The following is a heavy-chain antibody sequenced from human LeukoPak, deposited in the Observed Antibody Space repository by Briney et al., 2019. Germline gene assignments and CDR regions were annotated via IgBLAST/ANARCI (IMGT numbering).Heavy chain of an antibody. Sequence: GGSLRLPCVASGFTYSNYWMSWVRQAPGKGLEWVANIKQDGSQIYFVDSMKGRFTISRDNGKNSLYLQMNSLRAEDTAVYHCARIGYSSSSFDYWGQGTLVTVSS. CDR3: ARIGYSSSSFDY. CDR2: IKQDGSQI. V-gene: IGHV3-7*01. CDR1: GFTYSNYW. J-gene: IGHJ4*02. D-gene: IGHD6-19*01.